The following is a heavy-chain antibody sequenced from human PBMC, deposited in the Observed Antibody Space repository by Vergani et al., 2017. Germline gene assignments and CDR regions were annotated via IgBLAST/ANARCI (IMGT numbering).Heavy chain of an antibody. CDR3: VRRSNVVRETYYFDY. J-gene: IGHJ4*02. V-gene: IGHV4-30-2*01. CDR1: GGSISSGAFS. Sequence: QLQLQESGSGLVKPSQTLSLNCAASGGSISSGAFSWGWIRQPPGRGLQWIGHIFQSGSPDYNASLKSRVNISLDKSKNHFSLSLSSVTAADTAGYYCVRRSNVVRETYYFDYWGQGILVTVSS. CDR2: IFQSGSP. D-gene: IGHD3-10*01.